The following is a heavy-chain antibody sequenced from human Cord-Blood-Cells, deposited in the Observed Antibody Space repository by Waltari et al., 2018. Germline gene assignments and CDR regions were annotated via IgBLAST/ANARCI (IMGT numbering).Heavy chain of an antibody. D-gene: IGHD7-27*01. J-gene: IGHJ4*02. CDR2: IYYSGST. V-gene: IGHV4-59*08. CDR3: ARQSSGSGDFDY. Sequence: QVQLQESGPGLVKPSETLSLPCTVPGGSISSYYWSWIRQPPGKGLEWIGYIYYSGSTNYNPSLKSRVTISVDTSKNQFSLKLSSVTAADTAVYYCARQSSGSGDFDYWGQGTLVTVSS. CDR1: GGSISSYY.